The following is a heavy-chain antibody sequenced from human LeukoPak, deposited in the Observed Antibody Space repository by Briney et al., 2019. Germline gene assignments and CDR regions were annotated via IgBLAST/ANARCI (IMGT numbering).Heavy chain of an antibody. V-gene: IGHV1-18*01. Sequence: ASVKVSCKASGYTFISYGISWVRQAPGQGLEWMGWISAYNGYTKYVQNFQGRVTMTTDTSTNTAYMELRSLRSDDTAVYYCARDRDDYYDSSGPFDYWGQGTLVTVSS. CDR1: GYTFISYG. J-gene: IGHJ4*02. D-gene: IGHD3-22*01. CDR2: ISAYNGYT. CDR3: ARDRDDYYDSSGPFDY.